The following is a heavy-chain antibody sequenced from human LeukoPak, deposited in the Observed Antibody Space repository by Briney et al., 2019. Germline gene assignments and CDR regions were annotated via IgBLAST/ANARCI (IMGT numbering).Heavy chain of an antibody. CDR2: IYHSGST. Sequence: PSETLSLTCAVSGGSISSGGYSWSWIRQPPGKGLEWIGYIYHSGSTYYNPSLKSRVTISVDTSKNQFSLKLSSVTAADTAVYYCARYSSGWFGYWGQGALVTVSS. D-gene: IGHD6-19*01. J-gene: IGHJ4*02. CDR1: GGSISSGGYS. V-gene: IGHV4-30-2*05. CDR3: ARYSSGWFGY.